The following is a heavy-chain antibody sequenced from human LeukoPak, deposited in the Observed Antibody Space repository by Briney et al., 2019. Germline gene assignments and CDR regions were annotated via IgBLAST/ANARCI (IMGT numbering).Heavy chain of an antibody. D-gene: IGHD5-18*01. V-gene: IGHV3-21*01. CDR1: GFTFSSYS. CDR2: ISSSSSYI. CDR3: ARDALQDTAMVTGAFDI. J-gene: IGHJ3*02. Sequence: PGGSLRLSCAASGFTFSSYSMNWVRQAPGKGLEWVSSISSSSSYIYYADSVKGRFTISRDNAKNSLYLQMNSLRAEDTAVYYCARDALQDTAMVTGAFDIWGQGTMVTVSS.